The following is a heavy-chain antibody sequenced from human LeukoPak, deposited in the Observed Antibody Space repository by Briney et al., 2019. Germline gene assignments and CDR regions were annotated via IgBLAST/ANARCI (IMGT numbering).Heavy chain of an antibody. D-gene: IGHD3-22*01. J-gene: IGHJ4*02. CDR1: GGSISSSSYY. CDR3: ARRDYDSSGSYYFDY. Sequence: SETLSLTCTVSGGSISSSSYYWGWIRQPPGKGLEWIGSIYYSGSTYYNPSLKSRVTISVDTSKNQFSLKLSSVTAADTAVYYCARRDYDSSGSYYFDYWGQGTLVTVSS. V-gene: IGHV4-39*07. CDR2: IYYSGST.